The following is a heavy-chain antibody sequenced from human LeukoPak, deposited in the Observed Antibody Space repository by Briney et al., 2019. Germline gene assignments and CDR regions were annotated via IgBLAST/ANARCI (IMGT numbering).Heavy chain of an antibody. CDR1: GYTFTNYG. Sequence: ASVTVSCKASGYTFTNYGINWVRQAPGRGLEWMGWISPNSGGTNYAQMFQGRVTMTRDTSISTAYMELSSLTSDDTAVYYCARAGAERFGGYSALNSWGQGTLVTVSS. V-gene: IGHV1-2*02. CDR3: ARAGAERFGGYSALNS. D-gene: IGHD4-23*01. J-gene: IGHJ4*02. CDR2: ISPNSGGT.